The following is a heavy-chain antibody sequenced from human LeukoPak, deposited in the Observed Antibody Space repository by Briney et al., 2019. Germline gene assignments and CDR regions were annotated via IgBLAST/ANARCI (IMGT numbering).Heavy chain of an antibody. Sequence: PGGSLRLSCAASGFTFDDCGMSWVRQVPGKGLEWVAGINWIGGSTGYADSVKGRFTISRDNAKNSLYLQMNSLRAEDTALYYCARHMDSGSLGAAFDIWGQGAMVTVSS. CDR2: INWIGGST. CDR3: ARHMDSGSLGAAFDI. J-gene: IGHJ3*02. D-gene: IGHD1-26*01. V-gene: IGHV3-20*04. CDR1: GFTFDDCG.